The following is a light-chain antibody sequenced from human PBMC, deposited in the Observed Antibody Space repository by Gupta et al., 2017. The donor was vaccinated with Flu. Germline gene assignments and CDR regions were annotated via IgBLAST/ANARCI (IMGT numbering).Light chain of an antibody. CDR1: QSVNSN. CDR3: QQSNYWSGT. Sequence: GERATLSCRASQSVNSNLAWYQQKPGQAPRLLISGASSRATGIPARFSGSGSGTEFTLTISSLQSEDFAVYWCQQSNYWSGTFGPGTKVEVK. CDR2: GAS. V-gene: IGKV3-15*01. J-gene: IGKJ1*01.